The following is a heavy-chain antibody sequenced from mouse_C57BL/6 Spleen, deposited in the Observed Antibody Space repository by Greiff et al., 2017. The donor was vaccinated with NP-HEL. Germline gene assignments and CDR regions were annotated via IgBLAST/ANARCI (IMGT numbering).Heavy chain of an antibody. CDR1: GYSITSGYD. CDR2: ISYSGST. Sequence: EVQLQESGPGMVKPSQSLSLTCTVAGYSITSGYDWHWIRHFPGNKLEWMGYISYSGSTNYNPSLKSRISITHDTSKNHFFLKLNSVTTEDTATYYCARDRSNWAWYFDVWGTGTTVTVSS. V-gene: IGHV3-1*01. J-gene: IGHJ1*03. CDR3: ARDRSNWAWYFDV. D-gene: IGHD4-1*01.